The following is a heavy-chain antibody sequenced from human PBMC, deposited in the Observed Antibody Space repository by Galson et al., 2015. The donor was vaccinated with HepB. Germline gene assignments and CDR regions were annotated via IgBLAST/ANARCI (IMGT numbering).Heavy chain of an antibody. CDR3: ARGGSGSYYYYFYYMDV. V-gene: IGHV3-30*03. J-gene: IGHJ6*03. CDR1: GFTFSSYG. Sequence: SLRLSCAASGFTFSSYGMHWVRQAPGKGLEWVAIISYDGSNKYYADSVKGRFTISRDNSKNTLSLQMNSLRAEDTAVYYCARGGSGSYYYYFYYMDVWGKGTTVTVSS. CDR2: ISYDGSNK. D-gene: IGHD1-26*01.